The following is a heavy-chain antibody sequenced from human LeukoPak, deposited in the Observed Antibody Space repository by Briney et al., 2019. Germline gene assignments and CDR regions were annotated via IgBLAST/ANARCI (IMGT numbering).Heavy chain of an antibody. V-gene: IGHV3-23*01. D-gene: IGHD2-15*01. Sequence: GRSLRLSCAASGFTFTTFAMSWVREAPGPGLKCWSAFGGGGSNNCYGDSVEGRFNSPRDKSEDTLYLQMNILRGDDTAVYYCAKAGCSGVSCFLYYFDYWGQGTLVTVSS. CDR2: FGGGGSNN. CDR1: GFTFTTFA. CDR3: AKAGCSGVSCFLYYFDY. J-gene: IGHJ4*02.